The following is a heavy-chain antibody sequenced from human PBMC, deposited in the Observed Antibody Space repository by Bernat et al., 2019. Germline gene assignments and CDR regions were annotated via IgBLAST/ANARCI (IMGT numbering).Heavy chain of an antibody. J-gene: IGHJ4*02. D-gene: IGHD2-2*02. CDR2: IHYSGST. Sequence: QLQLQESGPGLVKPSETLSLTCTVSGGSISSSSYYWGWIRQPPGKGLEWIGSIHYSGSTYYNPSLKSRVTISVDTSKNQFSLKLSSVTAADTAVYYCARQRGYCSSTSCYTGYFDYWGQGTLVTVSS. CDR1: GGSISSSSYY. V-gene: IGHV4-39*01. CDR3: ARQRGYCSSTSCYTGYFDY.